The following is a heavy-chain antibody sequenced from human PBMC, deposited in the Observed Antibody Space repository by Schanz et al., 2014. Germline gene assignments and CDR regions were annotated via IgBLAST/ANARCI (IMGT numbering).Heavy chain of an antibody. V-gene: IGHV3-53*01. CDR3: ARDEGRDGYNLAFDV. J-gene: IGHJ3*01. D-gene: IGHD2-21*01. Sequence: EVQLVESGGGLIQPGGSLRLSCAVSGFSVSTNYTSWARQAPGKGLEWISSLYINAGSTRYADSVKGRFFISRDSSKNTLFLQMNSLRADDTAIYFCARDEGRDGYNLAFDVWGQGTLVTVSS. CDR2: LYINAGST. CDR1: GFSVSTNY.